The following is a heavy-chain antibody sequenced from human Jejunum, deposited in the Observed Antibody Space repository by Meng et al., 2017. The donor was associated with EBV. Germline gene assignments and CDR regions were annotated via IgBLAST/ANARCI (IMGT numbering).Heavy chain of an antibody. CDR3: ARDQGRDYDSSTYYTH. D-gene: IGHD3-22*01. CDR2: IIPIFGRT. Sequence: QGQLVQPGAAVKKPGSSVQVSCKASGGTFSSYVINWVRQAPGQGLEWMGGIIPIFGRTNYALEFQDRVTITADKFTSTVYMEMSSLKSEDTAVYYCARDQGRDYDSSTYYTHWGRGTLVTVSS. V-gene: IGHV1-69*06. CDR1: GGTFSSYV. J-gene: IGHJ4*02.